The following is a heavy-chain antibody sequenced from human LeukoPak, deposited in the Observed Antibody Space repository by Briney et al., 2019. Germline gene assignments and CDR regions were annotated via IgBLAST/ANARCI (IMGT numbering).Heavy chain of an antibody. CDR2: IHYSGST. CDR3: AREDGSGSYYRNWFDP. Sequence: SETLSLTCTVPGVSISSSSYYWGWIRQPPGKGLEWIGSIHYSGSTYYNPSLKGRVTISVDMSKNQFSLKLSSVTAADTAVYYCAREDGSGSYYRNWFDPWGQGTLVTVSS. J-gene: IGHJ5*02. D-gene: IGHD3-10*01. CDR1: GVSISSSSYY. V-gene: IGHV4-39*07.